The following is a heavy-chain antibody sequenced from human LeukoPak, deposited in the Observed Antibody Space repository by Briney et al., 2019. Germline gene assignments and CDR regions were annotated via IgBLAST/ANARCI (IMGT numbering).Heavy chain of an antibody. J-gene: IGHJ4*02. D-gene: IGHD2-2*01. CDR2: ISFDVSDK. CDR3: AREASEKGGIDY. CDR1: GFTFCSYP. V-gene: IGHV3-30-3*01. Sequence: GGSLRLSCATSGFTFCSYPMRWVRQAPGKGLECVAVISFDVSDKSYADSMKGRFTISRDNSRKTVYLQMNNVRPEDTAVYYCAREASEKGGIDYWGQGALVIVSS.